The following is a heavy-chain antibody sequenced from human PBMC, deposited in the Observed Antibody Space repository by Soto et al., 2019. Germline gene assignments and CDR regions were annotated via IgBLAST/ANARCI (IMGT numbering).Heavy chain of an antibody. CDR1: GFTFSSYG. D-gene: IGHD2-2*01. V-gene: IGHV3-30*18. CDR2: ISYDGSNK. CDR3: AKEKWVYCSSTSCSDFDY. J-gene: IGHJ4*02. Sequence: QVQLVESGGGVVQPGRSLRLSCAASGFTFSSYGMHWVRQAPGKGLEWVAVISYDGSNKYYADSVKGRFTISRDNSKNTLYLQMNSLRAEDTAVYYCAKEKWVYCSSTSCSDFDYWGQGTLVTVSS.